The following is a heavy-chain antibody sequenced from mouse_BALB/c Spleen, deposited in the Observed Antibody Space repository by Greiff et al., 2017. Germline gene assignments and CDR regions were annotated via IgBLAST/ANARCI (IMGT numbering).Heavy chain of an antibody. CDR1: GYTFTSYT. CDR3: ARGGKGYFDY. CDR2: INPSSGYT. Sequence: VQLQQSAAELARPGASVKMSCKASGYTFTSYTMHWVKQRPGQGLEWIGYINPSSGYTEYNQKFKDKTTLTADKSSSTAYMQLSSLTSEDSAVYYCARGGKGYFDYWGQGTTLTVSS. D-gene: IGHD2-1*01. V-gene: IGHV1-4*02. J-gene: IGHJ2*01.